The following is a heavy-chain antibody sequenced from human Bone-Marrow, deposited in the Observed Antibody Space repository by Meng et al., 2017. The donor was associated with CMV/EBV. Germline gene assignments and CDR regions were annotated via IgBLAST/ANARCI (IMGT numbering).Heavy chain of an antibody. V-gene: IGHV4-34*01. D-gene: IGHD1-26*01. Sequence: SETLSLTCAVYGGSFSGYYWSWIRQPPGKGLEWIGEINHSGSTKYNPSLKSRVTISVDTSKNQFSLKLSSVTAADTAVYYCARFEVGVKTFDYWGQGTLVTISS. CDR1: GGSFSGYY. CDR2: INHSGST. CDR3: ARFEVGVKTFDY. J-gene: IGHJ4*02.